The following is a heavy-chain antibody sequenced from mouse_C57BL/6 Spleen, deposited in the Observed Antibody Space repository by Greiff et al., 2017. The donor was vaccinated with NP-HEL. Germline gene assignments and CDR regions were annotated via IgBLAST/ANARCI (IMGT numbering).Heavy chain of an antibody. CDR1: GFTFSSYA. CDR3: ARDFITTVVALDY. V-gene: IGHV5-4*01. CDR2: ISDGGSYT. Sequence: DVHLVESGGGLVKPGGSLKLSCAASGFTFSSYAMSWVRQTPEKRLEWVATISDGGSYTYYPDNVKGRFTISRDNAKNNLYLQMSHLKSEDTAMYYCARDFITTVVALDYWGQGTTLTVSS. J-gene: IGHJ2*01. D-gene: IGHD1-1*01.